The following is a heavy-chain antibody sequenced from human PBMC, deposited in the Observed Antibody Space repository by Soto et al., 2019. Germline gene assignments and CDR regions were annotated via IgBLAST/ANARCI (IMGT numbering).Heavy chain of an antibody. J-gene: IGHJ4*02. CDR1: GDSVNSDNYY. D-gene: IGHD3-22*01. Sequence: QVQLQESGPGLVRPSQTLSLTCTVSGDSVNSDNYYWSWVRQPPGKGLEWIGYIYSSGSTHYSPSLKSRLIISLDTSKNQFSLKLSSETTADTAIYYCARTSWFDHSSSDYWGRGALVTVSS. V-gene: IGHV4-30-4*01. CDR2: IYSSGST. CDR3: ARTSWFDHSSSDY.